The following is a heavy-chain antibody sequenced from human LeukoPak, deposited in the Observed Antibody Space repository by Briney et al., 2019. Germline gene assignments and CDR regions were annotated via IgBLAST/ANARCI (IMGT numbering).Heavy chain of an antibody. CDR3: ARGNYFGDYVGVGIYFDY. V-gene: IGHV3-7*01. CDR1: GFSISSYW. CDR2: IKQDGSEN. Sequence: PGGSLRLSCAASGFSISSYWMSWVRQAPGKGLEWVANIKQDGSENYYVDSVKGRFTTSRDNAKSSLYLQMNGLRAEDTAVYYCARGNYFGDYVGVGIYFDYWGQGNLVTVSS. D-gene: IGHD4-17*01. J-gene: IGHJ4*02.